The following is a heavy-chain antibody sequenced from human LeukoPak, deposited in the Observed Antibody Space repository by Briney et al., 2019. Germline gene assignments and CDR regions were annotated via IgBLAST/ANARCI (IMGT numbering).Heavy chain of an antibody. D-gene: IGHD3-3*01. CDR3: ARDRSITIFGVAPDAFDI. V-gene: IGHV4-59*12. CDR1: GFTFSSYW. J-gene: IGHJ3*02. CDR2: IYYSGST. Sequence: PGGSLRLSCAASGFTFSSYWMSWVRQAPGKGLEWIGYIYYSGSTYYNPSLKSRVTISVDTSKNQFSLKLSSVTAADTAVYYCARDRSITIFGVAPDAFDIWGQGTMVTVSS.